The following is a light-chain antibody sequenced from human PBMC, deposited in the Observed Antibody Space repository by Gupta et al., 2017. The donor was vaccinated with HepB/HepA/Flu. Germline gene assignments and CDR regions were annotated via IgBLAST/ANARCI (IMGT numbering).Light chain of an antibody. CDR2: GAS. CDR1: QSVSSYY. J-gene: IGKJ1*01. V-gene: IGKV3-20*01. Sequence: DIVLTQSPDTLSLTPGERATRSCRASQSVSSYYLAWYQLRPGQAPRLLIYGASSRATGIPDRFSGSGSGTDFTLTITTLEPDDFAVYYCQQCGSSPWTFGQGTKVEIK. CDR3: QQCGSSPWT.